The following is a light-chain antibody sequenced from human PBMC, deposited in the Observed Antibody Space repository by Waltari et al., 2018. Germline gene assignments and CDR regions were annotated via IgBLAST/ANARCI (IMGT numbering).Light chain of an antibody. J-gene: IGLJ3*02. CDR1: ISDVGAYDH. CDR2: EVT. Sequence: QSALTQPPSASGSPGQSVTISCTGTISDVGAYDHVSWYQQHLGEAPKPMISEVTKRPSGVLEPFSGSKSGNTASLTVSGLQADDEADYYCCSYTGTYNLGVFGGGTKLTVL. V-gene: IGLV2-8*01. CDR3: CSYTGTYNLGV.